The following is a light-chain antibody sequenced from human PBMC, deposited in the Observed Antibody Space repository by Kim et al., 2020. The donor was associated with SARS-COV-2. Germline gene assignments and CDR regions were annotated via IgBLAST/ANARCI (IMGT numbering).Light chain of an antibody. V-gene: IGKV3-15*01. CDR2: DAS. J-gene: IGKJ4*01. CDR3: QQYAHWPFT. Sequence: EVVLTQSPATLSVSPGESVTLSCRASQSVHRNLAWYQQKPGQAPSLLIDDASTRATGIPARFSGSGSGTEFTLTISSLQPDDSAVYYCQQYAHWPFTFGGGTKLEI. CDR1: QSVHRN.